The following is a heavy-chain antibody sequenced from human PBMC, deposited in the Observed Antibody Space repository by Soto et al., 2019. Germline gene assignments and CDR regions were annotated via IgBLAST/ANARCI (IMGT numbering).Heavy chain of an antibody. CDR2: INHSGST. CDR1: GGSFSGYY. CDR3: ARGLHSSSDAFDI. D-gene: IGHD6-6*01. Sequence: SETLSLTCAVYGGSFSGYYWSWIRQPPGKGLEWIGEINHSGSTNYNPSLKSRVTISVDTSKNQFSLKLSSVTAADTDVYYCARGLHSSSDAFDIWGQGTMVTVSS. V-gene: IGHV4-34*01. J-gene: IGHJ3*02.